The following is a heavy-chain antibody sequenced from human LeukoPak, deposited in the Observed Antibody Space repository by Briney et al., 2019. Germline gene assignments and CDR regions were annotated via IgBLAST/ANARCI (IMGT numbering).Heavy chain of an antibody. CDR3: AKDMHYYDSSGYLFDY. CDR1: GFTSDDYA. D-gene: IGHD3-22*01. CDR2: ISWNSGSI. J-gene: IGHJ4*02. V-gene: IGHV3-9*02. Sequence: PGGSLRLSCAASGFTSDDYAMHWVRQAPGKGLEWVSGISWNSGSIGYADSVKGRFTISRDNAKNSLYLQMNSLRAEDTALYYCAKDMHYYDSSGYLFDYWGQGTLVTVSS.